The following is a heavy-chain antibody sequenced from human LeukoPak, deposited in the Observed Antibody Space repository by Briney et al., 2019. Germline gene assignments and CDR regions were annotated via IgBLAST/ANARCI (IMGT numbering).Heavy chain of an antibody. CDR2: TSHSGTT. D-gene: IGHD1-7*01. Sequence: SESLSPTRTLAAGSITTSSYDSGWVRQPPGKGLEWIGCTSHSGTTFYSPSLRSRVSISVDTSNSQFSLKLSSMTATDTAVYYCAKTTRASIRSAFDIWGQGTLVTVSS. J-gene: IGHJ3*02. CDR3: AKTTRASIRSAFDI. CDR1: AGSITTSSYD. V-gene: IGHV4-39*01.